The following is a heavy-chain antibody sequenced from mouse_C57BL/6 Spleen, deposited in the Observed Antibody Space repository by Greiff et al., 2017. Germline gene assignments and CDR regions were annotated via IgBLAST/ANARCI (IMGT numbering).Heavy chain of an antibody. D-gene: IGHD2-5*01. CDR1: GYTFTSYW. CDR3: ARSRSNFAWFAY. J-gene: IGHJ3*01. V-gene: IGHV1-72*01. CDR2: IDPNRGGT. Sequence: QVQLQQPGAELVKPGASVTLSCKASGYTFTSYWMHWVKQRPGRGLEWIGRIDPNRGGTKYNEKFKSKATLTVDKPSSTAYMQLSSLTSEDSAVYYCARSRSNFAWFAYWGQGTLVTVSA.